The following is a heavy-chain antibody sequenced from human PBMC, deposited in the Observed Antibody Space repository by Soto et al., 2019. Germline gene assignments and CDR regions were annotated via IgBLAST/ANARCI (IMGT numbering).Heavy chain of an antibody. CDR1: GGSISSGGYY. Sequence: PSETLSLTCTVSGGSISSGGYYWSWIRQHPGKGLEWIGYIYYSGSTYYNPSLKSRVTISVDTSKNQFSLKLSSVTAADTAVYYCARTGVDYYDSSGYCDYWGQGTLVTVS. CDR2: IYYSGST. D-gene: IGHD3-22*01. J-gene: IGHJ4*02. CDR3: ARTGVDYYDSSGYCDY. V-gene: IGHV4-31*03.